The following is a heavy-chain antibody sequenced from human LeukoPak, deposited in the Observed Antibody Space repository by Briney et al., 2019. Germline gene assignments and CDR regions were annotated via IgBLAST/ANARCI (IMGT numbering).Heavy chain of an antibody. J-gene: IGHJ4*02. V-gene: IGHV3-23*01. CDR2: VSSGDGIT. Sequence: PGGSLRLSCAASGFTFSSYAMSWVRQAPGKGLEWVSTVSSGDGITYYADSVKGRFTVSRDNSQHTLYLQMNSLRAEDTAVYYCAREGGNFWGQGTLVTVSS. CDR3: AREGGNF. CDR1: GFTFSSYA. D-gene: IGHD2-15*01.